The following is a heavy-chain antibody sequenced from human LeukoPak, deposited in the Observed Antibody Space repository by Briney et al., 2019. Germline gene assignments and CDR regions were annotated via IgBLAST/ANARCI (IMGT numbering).Heavy chain of an antibody. V-gene: IGHV4-39*01. Sequence: SETLSLTCTVSGGSISSSFYYWGWLRQPPGKGLEWIGSIYYSGSTSYNPSLKSRVTISVDTSKNRFSLKLSSVTAADTAVYYCARHDVDSSGYYLYYFDYWGQGTLVTVSS. CDR2: IYYSGST. CDR1: GGSISSSFYY. D-gene: IGHD3-22*01. J-gene: IGHJ4*02. CDR3: ARHDVDSSGYYLYYFDY.